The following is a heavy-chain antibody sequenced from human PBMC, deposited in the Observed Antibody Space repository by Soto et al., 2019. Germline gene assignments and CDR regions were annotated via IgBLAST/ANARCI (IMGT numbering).Heavy chain of an antibody. J-gene: IGHJ4*02. V-gene: IGHV1-18*01. Sequence: QVQLVQSGAEVKKPGASVKVSCKASGYTFTSYGISWVRQAPGQGLEWMGWISAYNGNTNYAQKRQGRVTMTTDTSTSTAYMELRSLRSDDAAVYHCVVAAQPYTFDYWGQGTLVTVSS. CDR2: ISAYNGNT. D-gene: IGHD2-15*01. CDR1: GYTFTSYG. CDR3: VVAAQPYTFDY.